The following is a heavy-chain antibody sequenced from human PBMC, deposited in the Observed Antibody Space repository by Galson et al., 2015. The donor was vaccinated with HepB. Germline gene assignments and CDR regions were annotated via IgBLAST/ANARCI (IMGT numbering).Heavy chain of an antibody. J-gene: IGHJ4*02. Sequence: TLSLTCTVSGGSIGSSSFSWGWIRQPPGKGLEWIGTFYYSGTSSCKPSLKNRVTISVDMSKNHFSLTLRSVIAADTAVYYCARRGAAWALLGGFDSWGQGTLVTVSS. CDR2: FYYSGTS. CDR3: ARRGAAWALLGGFDS. V-gene: IGHV4-39*02. CDR1: GGSIGSSSFS. D-gene: IGHD3-10*01.